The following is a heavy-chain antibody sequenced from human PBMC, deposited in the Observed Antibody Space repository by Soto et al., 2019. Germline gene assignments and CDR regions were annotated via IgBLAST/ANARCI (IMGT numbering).Heavy chain of an antibody. CDR1: GYTFTSYY. CDR2: INPSGGST. D-gene: IGHD6-6*01. V-gene: IGHV1-46*01. CDR3: ARIRWLHSSSSYYYGMVV. J-gene: IGHJ6*02. Sequence: ASVKVSCKASGYTFTSYYMHWVRQAPGQGLEWMGIINPSGGSTSYAQKFQGRVTMTRDTSTSTVHMELSSLRSEDTAVYYCARIRWLHSSSSYYYGMVVWGQGPTVTVSS.